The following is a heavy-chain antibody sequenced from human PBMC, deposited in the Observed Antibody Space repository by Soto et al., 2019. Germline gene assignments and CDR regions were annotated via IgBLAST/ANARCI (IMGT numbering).Heavy chain of an antibody. D-gene: IGHD2-8*01. CDR1: GGSISSSNW. V-gene: IGHV4-4*02. J-gene: IGHJ4*02. CDR3: ASFRCTNGVCYTGGDH. Sequence: ASEALSLTCAVSGGSISSSNWWSWVRQPPGKGLEWIGEIYHSGSTNYNPSLKSRVTISVDKSKNQFPLKLSSVTAADTAVYYCASFRCTNGVCYTGGDHWGQGTLVT. CDR2: IYHSGST.